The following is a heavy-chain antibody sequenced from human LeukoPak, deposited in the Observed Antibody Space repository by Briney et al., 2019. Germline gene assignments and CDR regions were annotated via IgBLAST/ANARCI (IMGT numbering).Heavy chain of an antibody. CDR1: GYTVTRYG. CDR2: VSAYNGNT. Sequence: ASVKVSCKASGYTVTRYGISRVRQAPGQGLEWMGWVSAYNGNTNYAQKLQGRVTMTTDTSTSTAYMELRSLRSDDTAVYYCARRNFDGSGSYNYWGQATLVTVSS. D-gene: IGHD3-10*01. V-gene: IGHV1-18*04. CDR3: ARRNFDGSGSYNY. J-gene: IGHJ4*02.